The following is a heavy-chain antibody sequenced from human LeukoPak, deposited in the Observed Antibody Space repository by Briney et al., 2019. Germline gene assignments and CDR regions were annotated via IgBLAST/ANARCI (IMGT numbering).Heavy chain of an antibody. CDR1: GDSIFRGDYY. V-gene: IGHV4-31*03. CDR2: VHHSGVT. D-gene: IGHD1-14*01. CDR3: ARGANHPFDP. J-gene: IGHJ5*01. Sequence: SETLSLTCTVSGDSIFRGDYYWSWLRQHPGKGLEWIGYVHHSGVTRYSSSLKSRVDLSADATKGQFSLKMISLTAADTAVYCARGANHPFDPWGQGTLVTVSS.